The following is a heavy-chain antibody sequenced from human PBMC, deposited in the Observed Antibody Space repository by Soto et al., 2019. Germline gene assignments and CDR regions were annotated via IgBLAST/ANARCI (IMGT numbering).Heavy chain of an antibody. CDR1: GFTFNTYA. D-gene: IGHD3-10*01. CDR3: ARGAITVLRGVDY. J-gene: IGHJ4*02. V-gene: IGHV3-30*04. CDR2: VSSDGSNK. Sequence: QVHLEESGGGVVHPGRSLRLSCAASGFTFNTYAVHWVRQAPGKGLEWVAVVSSDGSNKYYSDSVKGRFSISRDNSNNPLSLQMTSLRTEDTAVYYCARGAITVLRGVDYWGRGTLVTVSS.